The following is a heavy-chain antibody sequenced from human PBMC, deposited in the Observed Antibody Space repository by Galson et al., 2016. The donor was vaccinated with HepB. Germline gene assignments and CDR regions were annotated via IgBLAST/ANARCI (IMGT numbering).Heavy chain of an antibody. CDR3: ARAQTTVVTYIDN. D-gene: IGHD4-23*01. V-gene: IGHV3-11*06. J-gene: IGHJ4*02. CDR2: ISSSSSYT. Sequence: SLRLSCAASGFTFSTYWMHWVRQAPGKGLEWVSYISSSSSYTNYAESVKGRFTISRDNAKNSLYLQMNSLRAEDTAVYYCARAQTTVVTYIDNWGQGTLVTVSS. CDR1: GFTFSTYW.